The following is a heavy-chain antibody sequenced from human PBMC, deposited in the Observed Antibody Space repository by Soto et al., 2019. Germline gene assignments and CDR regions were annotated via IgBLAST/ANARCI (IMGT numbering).Heavy chain of an antibody. D-gene: IGHD3-3*01. J-gene: IGHJ6*02. CDR2: IRYDGSKK. Sequence: QVQLAESGGGVVQPGRSLRLSCAASGFPFSNYDIHWVRQAPGKGLEWVAVIRYDGSKKYFIDSVKGRFTISRDNSKNTLYLQMNSLRAEDTAVYYCARDLRITGFGTSYSYYYGMDVWGQGTTVTVFS. V-gene: IGHV3-33*01. CDR1: GFPFSNYD. CDR3: ARDLRITGFGTSYSYYYGMDV.